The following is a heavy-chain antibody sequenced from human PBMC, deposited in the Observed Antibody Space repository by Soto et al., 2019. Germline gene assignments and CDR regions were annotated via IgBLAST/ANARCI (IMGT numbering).Heavy chain of an antibody. CDR2: MNPISGNT. J-gene: IGHJ5*02. D-gene: IGHD3-9*01. Sequence: QVQLVQSGAEVKKPGASVTVSCKASGYTFTSYDINWVRQATGQGLEWMGWMNPISGNTGYAQKFQGRVTMTRNTSITTAYMELSSLRSDDTAVYYCARGSYDILTGYYNDWFDPWGQGTLVTVS. V-gene: IGHV1-8*01. CDR1: GYTFTSYD. CDR3: ARGSYDILTGYYNDWFDP.